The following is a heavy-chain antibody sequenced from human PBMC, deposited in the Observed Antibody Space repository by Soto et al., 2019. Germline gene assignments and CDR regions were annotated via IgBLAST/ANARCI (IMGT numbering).Heavy chain of an antibody. CDR1: GGSISAYY. D-gene: IGHD1-26*01. Sequence: ETLSLTCTVSGGSISAYYWSWIRQPPGKGLEWIGYIYSSGSTSTNYNPSLKSRVTMSVDTSKNQFSLKLDSVTAADTAVYYCARSGSYHQSFGSWGQGTLVTVSS. V-gene: IGHV4-59*01. CDR2: IYSSGSTST. J-gene: IGHJ4*02. CDR3: ARSGSYHQSFGS.